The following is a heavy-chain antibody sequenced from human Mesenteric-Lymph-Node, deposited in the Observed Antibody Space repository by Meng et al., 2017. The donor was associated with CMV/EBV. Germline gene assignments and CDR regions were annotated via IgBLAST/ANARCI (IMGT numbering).Heavy chain of an antibody. CDR3: ARDLVAEYSGSYYGHRVDY. V-gene: IGHV1-18*01. D-gene: IGHD1-26*01. CDR1: GYTFISYA. J-gene: IGHJ4*02. Sequence: ASVKVSCKASGYTFISYAITWVRQAPGQGLEWMGWISAYNGNTNYAQKLQGRVTMTTDTSTSTAYMELRSLRSDDTAVYYCARDLVAEYSGSYYGHRVDYWGQGTLVTVSS. CDR2: ISAYNGNT.